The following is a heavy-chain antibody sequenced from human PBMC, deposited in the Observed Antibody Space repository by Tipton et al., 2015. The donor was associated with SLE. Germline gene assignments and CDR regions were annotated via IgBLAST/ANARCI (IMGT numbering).Heavy chain of an antibody. CDR2: MYYTGSA. CDR3: ARTNLQGSLVDWYFDL. V-gene: IGHV4-59*11. CDR1: GASLSSHY. D-gene: IGHD5-24*01. Sequence: TLSLPCTVSGASLSSHYWSWIRQPPGKGLEWIGYMYYTGSAHYNPSLRNRVTMSLDTSKNQFSLKLSSVTAADTAVYYCARTNLQGSLVDWYFDLWGRGTLVTVSS. J-gene: IGHJ2*01.